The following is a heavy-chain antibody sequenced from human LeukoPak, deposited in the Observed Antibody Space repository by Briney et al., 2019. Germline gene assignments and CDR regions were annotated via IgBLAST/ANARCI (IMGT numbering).Heavy chain of an antibody. Sequence: PGGSLRLSCAASGFTFSSYSMNWVRQAPGKGLEWVSSISSSSSYIYYADSVKGRFTISRDNSKNTLYLQMNSLRAEDTAVYYCAKDLNIYGDYPDYWGQGTPVTVSS. CDR2: ISSSSSYI. J-gene: IGHJ4*02. CDR3: AKDLNIYGDYPDY. CDR1: GFTFSSYS. V-gene: IGHV3-21*04. D-gene: IGHD4-17*01.